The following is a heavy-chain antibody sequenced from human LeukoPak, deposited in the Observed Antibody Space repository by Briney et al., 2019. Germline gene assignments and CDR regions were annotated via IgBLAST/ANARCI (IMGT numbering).Heavy chain of an antibody. V-gene: IGHV4-39*01. D-gene: IGHD6-13*01. CDR3: ARQLIAAAGSLSHYGMDV. J-gene: IGHJ6*02. Sequence: SETLSLTCTVSGGSISSSSYYWGWIRQPPGKGLEWIGSIYYSGSTYCNPSLKSRVTISVDTSKNQFSLKLSSVTAADTAVYYCARQLIAAAGSLSHYGMDVWGQGTTVTVSS. CDR1: GGSISSSSYY. CDR2: IYYSGST.